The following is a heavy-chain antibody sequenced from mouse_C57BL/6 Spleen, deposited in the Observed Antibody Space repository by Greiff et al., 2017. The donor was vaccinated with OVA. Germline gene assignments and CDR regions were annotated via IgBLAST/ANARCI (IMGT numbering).Heavy chain of an antibody. V-gene: IGHV1-59*01. J-gene: IGHJ1*03. CDR1: GYTFTSYW. D-gene: IGHD1-2*01. Sequence: VQLQQPGAELVRPGTSVKLSCKASGYTFTSYWLHWVKQRPGQGLAWIGVIDPSDSYTNYNQKFKGKATLTVDTSSSAAYMQLSSLTSEDSAGYYCARGGGMRLWYFDVWGTGTTVTVSS. CDR2: IDPSDSYT. CDR3: ARGGGMRLWYFDV.